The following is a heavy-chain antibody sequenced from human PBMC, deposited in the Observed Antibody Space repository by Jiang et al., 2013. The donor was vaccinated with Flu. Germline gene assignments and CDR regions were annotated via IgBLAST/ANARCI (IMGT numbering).Heavy chain of an antibody. Sequence: CTVSGGSISSYYWSWIRQPPGKGLEWIGYIYYSGSTNYNPSLKSRVTISVDTSKNQFSLKLSSVTAADTAVYYCARESMHGDPFDYWGQGTLVTVSS. CDR1: GGSISSYY. V-gene: IGHV4-59*01. CDR3: ARESMHGDPFDY. D-gene: IGHD4-17*01. CDR2: IYYSGST. J-gene: IGHJ4*02.